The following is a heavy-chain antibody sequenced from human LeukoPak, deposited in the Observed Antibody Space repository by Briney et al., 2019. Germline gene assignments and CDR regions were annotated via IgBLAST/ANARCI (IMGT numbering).Heavy chain of an antibody. CDR3: ARGPRGVLSSRNWNYDKYYYGMDV. V-gene: IGHV1-69*13. CDR2: IIPIFGTA. J-gene: IGHJ6*02. D-gene: IGHD1-7*01. CDR1: GGTFSSYA. Sequence: GASVKVSCKASGGTFSSYAISWVRQAPGQGLERMGGIIPIFGTANYAQKFHGRVTITADESTSTAYMELSSLRSEDTAVYYCARGPRGVLSSRNWNYDKYYYGMDVWGQGTTVTVSS.